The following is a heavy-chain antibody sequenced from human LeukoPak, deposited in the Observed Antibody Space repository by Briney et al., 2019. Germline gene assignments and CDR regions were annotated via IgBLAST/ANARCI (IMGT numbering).Heavy chain of an antibody. CDR3: AKSIVGATEFDY. V-gene: IGHV1-69*13. D-gene: IGHD1-26*01. J-gene: IGHJ4*02. Sequence: GASVKVSCKASGGTFSSYAISWVRQAPGQGLEWMGGIIPIFGTANYAQKFQGRVTITADESTSTAYMELSSLRSEDTAVYYCAKSIVGATEFDYWGQGTLVTVSS. CDR2: IIPIFGTA. CDR1: GGTFSSYA.